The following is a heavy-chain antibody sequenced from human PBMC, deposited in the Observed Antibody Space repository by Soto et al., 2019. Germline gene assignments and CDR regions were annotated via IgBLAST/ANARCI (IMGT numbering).Heavy chain of an antibody. D-gene: IGHD3-9*01. V-gene: IGHV3-11*01. Sequence: TCVSLRLSCAASAFSVIEYYMRCIREAPGKRLEWVSYISSTATIIYYADSVKGRFTISRDNAKNSLYLQMNSLRAEDTAVYYCARDLTPRGYDILTGYFNWFDPWGQGTLVTVSS. CDR2: ISSTATII. CDR1: AFSVIEYY. J-gene: IGHJ5*02. CDR3: ARDLTPRGYDILTGYFNWFDP.